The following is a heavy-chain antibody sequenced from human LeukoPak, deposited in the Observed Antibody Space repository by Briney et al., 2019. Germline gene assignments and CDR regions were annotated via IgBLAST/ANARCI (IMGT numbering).Heavy chain of an antibody. CDR2: INAGNGNT. V-gene: IGHV1-3*01. CDR3: ARVGAAAGPYYFDY. J-gene: IGHJ4*02. D-gene: IGHD6-13*01. CDR1: GYTFTSYA. Sequence: ASVKVSCKASGYTFTSYAMHWVRQAPGQRLEWMGWINAGNGNTKYSQKLQGRVTITRDTSASTAYMELSSLRSEDTTVYYCARVGAAAGPYYFDYWGQGTLVTVSS.